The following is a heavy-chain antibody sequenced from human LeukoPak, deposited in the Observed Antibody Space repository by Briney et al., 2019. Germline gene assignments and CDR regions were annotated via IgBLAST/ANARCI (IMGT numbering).Heavy chain of an antibody. CDR2: IYYSGST. V-gene: IGHV4-39*01. J-gene: IGHJ4*02. CDR1: GGSISSSSYY. Sequence: KPSETLSLTCTVSGGSISSSSYYWGWIRQPPGKGLEWIGSIYYSGSTYYNPSLKSRVTISVDTSKNQFSLKLSSVTAADTAVYYCARLVTGTSCYCDYWGQGTLVTVSS. D-gene: IGHD2-2*01. CDR3: ARLVTGTSCYCDY.